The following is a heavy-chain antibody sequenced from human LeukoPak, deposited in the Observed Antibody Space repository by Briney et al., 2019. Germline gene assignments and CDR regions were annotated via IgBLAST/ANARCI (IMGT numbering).Heavy chain of an antibody. CDR2: IYTSGST. CDR1: GGSISSYY. J-gene: IGHJ4*02. CDR3: ARHGVGQFDY. V-gene: IGHV4-4*09. D-gene: IGHD1-26*01. Sequence: SETLSLTCTVSGGSISSYYWSWIRQPPGKGLEWIGYIYTSGSTNYNPYLKSRVTISVDTSENQFSLKLSSVTAADTAVYYCARHGVGQFDYWGQGTLVTVSS.